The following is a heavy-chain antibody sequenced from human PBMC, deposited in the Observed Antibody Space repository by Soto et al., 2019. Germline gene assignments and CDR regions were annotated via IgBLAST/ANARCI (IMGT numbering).Heavy chain of an antibody. CDR3: ARRGGYYYYSGMDV. CDR1: GGAFSSYA. J-gene: IGHJ6*02. V-gene: IGHV1-69*13. D-gene: IGHD3-16*01. Sequence: SVKVSCKASGGAFSSYAISWVRQAPGQGLEWMGGIIPIFGTANYAQKFQGRVTITADESTSTAYMELSSLRSEDTAVYYCARRGGYYYYSGMDVWGQGTTVTVSS. CDR2: IIPIFGTA.